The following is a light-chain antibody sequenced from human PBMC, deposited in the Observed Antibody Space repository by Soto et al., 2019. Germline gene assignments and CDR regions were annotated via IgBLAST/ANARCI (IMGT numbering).Light chain of an antibody. V-gene: IGLV1-47*01. CDR2: RNN. CDR1: SSNFGSNY. Sequence: QSALTQPPSASGTPGQRVTISCSRSSSNFGSNYVYWYQQLPGTAPKLLIYRNNQRPSGVPDRFSGSKSGTSASLAISGLRSEDEADYYCAAWDDSLSGPSYVFGTGTKVTV. J-gene: IGLJ1*01. CDR3: AAWDDSLSGPSYV.